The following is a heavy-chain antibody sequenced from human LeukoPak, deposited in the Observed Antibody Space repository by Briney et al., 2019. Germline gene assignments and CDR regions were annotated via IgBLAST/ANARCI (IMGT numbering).Heavy chain of an antibody. Sequence: SETLSLTCTVSGGSISSSSYYWGWIRQPPGKGLECIGSIYYSGSAYYNPSLKSRVTISVDTSKNQFSLKLSSVTAADTAVYYCARHSGGTYYVSLDPWGQGTLVTVSS. D-gene: IGHD1-26*01. V-gene: IGHV4-39*01. J-gene: IGHJ5*02. CDR3: ARHSGGTYYVSLDP. CDR2: IYYSGSA. CDR1: GGSISSSSYY.